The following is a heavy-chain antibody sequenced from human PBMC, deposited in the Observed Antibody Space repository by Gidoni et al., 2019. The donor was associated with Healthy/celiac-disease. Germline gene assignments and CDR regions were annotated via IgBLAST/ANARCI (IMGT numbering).Heavy chain of an antibody. CDR2: INHSGST. Sequence: QVQLQQWGAGLLKPSETLSLTCAVYGGSFSGYYWSWIRQPPGKGLEWIGEINHSGSTNYNPSLKSRVTISVDTSKNQFSLKLSSVTAADTAVYYCARTVSSGLLDYWGQGTLVTVSS. V-gene: IGHV4-34*01. CDR1: GGSFSGYY. D-gene: IGHD6-19*01. J-gene: IGHJ4*02. CDR3: ARTVSSGLLDY.